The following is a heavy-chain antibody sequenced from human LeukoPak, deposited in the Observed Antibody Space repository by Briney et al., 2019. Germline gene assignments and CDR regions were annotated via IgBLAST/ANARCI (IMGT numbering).Heavy chain of an antibody. V-gene: IGHV4-30-4*01. CDR1: GGSISSGDYY. CDR3: ARGRGRRGQTYYYGSGSYLFDY. D-gene: IGHD3-10*01. CDR2: IYYSGST. J-gene: IGHJ4*02. Sequence: PSETLSLTCTVSGGSISSGDYYWSWIRQPPGKGLEWIGYIYYSGSTYYNPSLKSRVTISVDTSKNQFSLKLSSVTAADTAVYYCARGRGRRGQTYYYGSGSYLFDYWGQGTLVTVSS.